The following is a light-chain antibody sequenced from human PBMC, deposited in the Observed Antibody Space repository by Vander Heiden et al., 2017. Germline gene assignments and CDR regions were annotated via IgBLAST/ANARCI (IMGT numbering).Light chain of an antibody. J-gene: IGKJ4*01. CDR1: QSVLSSSKNTNC. CDR2: WAS. Sequence: DIVMTQSPDSLAVSLGERATINCKSSQSVLSSSKNTNCLAWYQQRPGQPPKLLFYWASTRESGVPDRFSGSGSGTDFTLTVSSLQAEDVAVYYCQQYYSNPPTFGGGTKLEIK. V-gene: IGKV4-1*01. CDR3: QQYYSNPPT.